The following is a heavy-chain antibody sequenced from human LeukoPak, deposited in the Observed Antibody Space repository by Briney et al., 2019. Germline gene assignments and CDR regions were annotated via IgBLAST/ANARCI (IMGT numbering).Heavy chain of an antibody. D-gene: IGHD2-2*01. CDR3: ARAQEGCSIASCYLEP. CDR2: IYYSGST. Sequence: SETLSLTCTVSGGSIRSSYYYWGWIRQPPGKGLEWIGYIYYSGSTYYNPSLKSRVTISVDTSKNQFSLKLSSVTAADTALYYCARAQEGCSIASCYLEPWGQGTLVTVSS. CDR1: GGSIRSSYYY. J-gene: IGHJ5*02. V-gene: IGHV4-30-4*08.